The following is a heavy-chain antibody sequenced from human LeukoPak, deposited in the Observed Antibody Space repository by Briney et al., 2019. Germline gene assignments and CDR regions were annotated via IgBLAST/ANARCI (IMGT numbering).Heavy chain of an antibody. Sequence: IPSETLSLTCTVSGGSISSYYWSWIRQPPGKALEWLAHIFSNDEKSYSTSLKSRLTISKDTSKSQVVLTMTNMDPVDTATYYCARYSGSQDAFDIWGQGTMVTVSS. V-gene: IGHV2-26*01. CDR2: IFSNDEK. CDR3: ARYSGSQDAFDI. CDR1: GGSISSYYW. D-gene: IGHD1-26*01. J-gene: IGHJ3*02.